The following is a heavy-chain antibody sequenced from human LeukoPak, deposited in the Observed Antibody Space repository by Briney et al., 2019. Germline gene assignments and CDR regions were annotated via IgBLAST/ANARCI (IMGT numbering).Heavy chain of an antibody. Sequence: GGSLRLSCAASGFTFSSYSMNWVRQAPGKGLEWVSSISSSSSYIYYADSVKGRFTISRDNAKNSLYLQMNSLRAEDTAVYYCARFLRYCSSTSCYYYYGMDVWGQGTTVTVSS. CDR3: ARFLRYCSSTSCYYYYGMDV. D-gene: IGHD2-2*01. CDR1: GFTFSSYS. V-gene: IGHV3-21*01. J-gene: IGHJ6*02. CDR2: ISSSSSYI.